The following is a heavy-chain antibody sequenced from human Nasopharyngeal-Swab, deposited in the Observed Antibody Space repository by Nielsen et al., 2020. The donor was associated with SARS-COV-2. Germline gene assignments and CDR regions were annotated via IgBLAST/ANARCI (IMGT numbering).Heavy chain of an antibody. J-gene: IGHJ6*03. D-gene: IGHD3-3*01. CDR1: GFTFSSYG. Sequence: GESLKISCAASGFTFSSYGMHWVRQAPGKGLEWVAVIWYDGSNKYYADSVKGRFTISRANSKNTLYLQMNSLRAEDTAVYYCAREGIFGVVTGMDVWGKGTTVTVSS. CDR2: IWYDGSNK. V-gene: IGHV3-33*01. CDR3: AREGIFGVVTGMDV.